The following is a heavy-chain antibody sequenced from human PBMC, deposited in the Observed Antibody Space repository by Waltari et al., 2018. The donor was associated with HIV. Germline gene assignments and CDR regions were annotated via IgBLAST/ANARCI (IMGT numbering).Heavy chain of an antibody. CDR3: ARLAVAGGGMDV. V-gene: IGHV3-33*01. D-gene: IGHD6-19*01. CDR2: IWYYGSNK. Sequence: QVQLVASGGGVVQPGRSLRLSCAASGSTLTSSGMPWVRQAPGKGLEWVAVIWYYGSNKYYADSVKGRFTISRDNSKNTLYLQMNSLRAEDTAVYYCARLAVAGGGMDVWGQGTTVTVSS. CDR1: GSTLTSSG. J-gene: IGHJ6*02.